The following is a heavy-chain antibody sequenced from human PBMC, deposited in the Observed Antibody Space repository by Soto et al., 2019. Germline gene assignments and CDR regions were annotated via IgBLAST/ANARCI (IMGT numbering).Heavy chain of an antibody. CDR1: GFTFSNSW. CDR3: ARGELRYFD. CDR2: IKEDGSEK. V-gene: IGHV3-7*01. Sequence: EVQLVESGGGLVQPGGSLRLSCAASGFTFSNSWMSWVCQAPGKGLEWVANIKEDGSEKYFVDSVKGRFTISRDNAKNSLYLQMNSLRAEDTAVYYCARGELRYFDWGQGTLVTVSS. J-gene: IGHJ4*02. D-gene: IGHD3-9*01.